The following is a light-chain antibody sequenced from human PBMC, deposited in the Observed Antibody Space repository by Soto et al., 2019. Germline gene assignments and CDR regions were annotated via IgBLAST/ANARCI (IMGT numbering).Light chain of an antibody. V-gene: IGLV2-11*01. CDR3: CSYVGRYTFVL. CDR2: DVS. CDR1: SSDVGGYNS. Sequence: QSALTQPRSVSGSPGQSVTISCTGTSSDVGGYNSVSWYQQYPGKAPKLIIYDVSQRPSGVPDRFSGSKSGNTASLTISGLQAEDEADYHCCSYVGRYTFVLFGGWTKLTVL. J-gene: IGLJ2*01.